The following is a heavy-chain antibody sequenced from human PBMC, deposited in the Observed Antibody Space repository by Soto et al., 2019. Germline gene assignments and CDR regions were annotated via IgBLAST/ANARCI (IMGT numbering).Heavy chain of an antibody. D-gene: IGHD1-1*01. CDR2: ISYDGSNK. V-gene: IGHV3-30*18. CDR3: AKQNGLEDYYYYMDV. J-gene: IGHJ6*03. Sequence: GGSLRLSCAASGFTFSSYGMHWVRQAPGKGLEWVAVISYDGSNKYYADSVKGRFTISRDNSKNTLYLQMNSLRAEDTAVYYCAKQNGLEDYYYYMDVWGKGTTVTVSS. CDR1: GFTFSSYG.